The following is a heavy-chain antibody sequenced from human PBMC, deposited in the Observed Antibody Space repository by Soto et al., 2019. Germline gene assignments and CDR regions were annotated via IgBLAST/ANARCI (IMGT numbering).Heavy chain of an antibody. Sequence: QVQLVQSGAEVKKPGASVKVSCKASGYTFTGYYMHWVRQAPGQGLEWMGWINPNSGGTNYAQKFQGRVTMTRDTPISTPYMELGGLRSEDPAVYCLRRNLGGFDSGGQGPLV. V-gene: IGHV1-2*02. CDR3: RRNLGGFDS. J-gene: IGHJ4*02. CDR2: INPNSGGT. D-gene: IGHD3-16*01. CDR1: GYTFTGYY.